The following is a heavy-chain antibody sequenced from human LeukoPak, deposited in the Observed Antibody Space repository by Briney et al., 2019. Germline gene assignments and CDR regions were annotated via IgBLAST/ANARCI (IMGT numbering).Heavy chain of an antibody. CDR2: LWNGGSDK. D-gene: IGHD3-3*01. CDR3: AKDRDVSGYPYYFDY. Sequence: GGSLRLSCAASGFTFSSYAMHWVRQAPGRGLEWVAVLWNGGSDKYYADSVKGRFTISRDNSNNTLHLQMNSLRVEDTAVYYCAKDRDVSGYPYYFDYWGQGILVTVSS. V-gene: IGHV3-33*06. J-gene: IGHJ4*02. CDR1: GFTFSSYA.